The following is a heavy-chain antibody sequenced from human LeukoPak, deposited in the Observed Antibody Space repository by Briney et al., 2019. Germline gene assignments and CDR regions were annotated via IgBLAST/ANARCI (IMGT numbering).Heavy chain of an antibody. CDR3: GKILTLDAYHWHGVDV. CDR2: IGSSSSTI. CDR1: GFTFSIFG. V-gene: IGHV3-48*04. Sequence: GGSLRLSCAASGFTFSIFGMNSVRPPPGEGLEWVAYIGSSSSTIYYADSVKGRFTISRDNAKKSLSLQMGSLRAEDTGVYYCGKILTLDAYHWHGVDVWGRGTAVTVSS. D-gene: IGHD1-1*01. J-gene: IGHJ6*02.